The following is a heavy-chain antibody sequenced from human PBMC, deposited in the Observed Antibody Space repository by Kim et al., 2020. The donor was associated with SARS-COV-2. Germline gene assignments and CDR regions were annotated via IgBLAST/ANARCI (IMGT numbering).Heavy chain of an antibody. CDR2: INSDGGDT. Sequence: GGSLRLSCEASGFTFSNYWMNWVRQGPGKGLVWVSRINSDGGDTLYVDSVQGRFTISRDNAENTLHLQLNSLGVEDTAIYYCGGGIFQQGFDPWGQGTLVTVSS. CDR1: GFTFSNYW. J-gene: IGHJ5*02. V-gene: IGHV3-74*01. CDR3: GGGIFQQGFDP. D-gene: IGHD3-3*02.